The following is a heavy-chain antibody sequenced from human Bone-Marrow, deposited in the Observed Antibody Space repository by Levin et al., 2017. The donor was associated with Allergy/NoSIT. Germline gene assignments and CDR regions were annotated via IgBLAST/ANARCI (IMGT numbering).Heavy chain of an antibody. CDR2: RTYSGST. Sequence: SETLSLTCTVSGASISNADYYWNWIRQSPGQGLEWLAYRTYSGSTYYNPSLKSRLDISLDASKNQFSLKLSSVTAADTAVYYCARGQMPYDYDTSGYVYYFDSWGRGTLATVSS. V-gene: IGHV4-30-4*01. CDR3: ARGQMPYDYDTSGYVYYFDS. CDR1: GASISNADYY. D-gene: IGHD3-22*01. J-gene: IGHJ4*02.